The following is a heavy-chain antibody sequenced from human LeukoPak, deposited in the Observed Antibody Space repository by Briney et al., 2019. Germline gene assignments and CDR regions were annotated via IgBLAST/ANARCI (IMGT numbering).Heavy chain of an antibody. CDR2: FSGSGVST. CDR1: GFTLRNYA. D-gene: IGHD6-19*01. Sequence: GGSLRLSCAASGFTLRNYAMSWVRQAPGKGLEWVSAFSGSGVSTHYADSVKGRFTISRDNSKNTLYLQMNSLRAEDTAVYYCAKYREQQWLVHFDYWGQGTLVTVSS. CDR3: AKYREQQWLVHFDY. V-gene: IGHV3-23*01. J-gene: IGHJ4*02.